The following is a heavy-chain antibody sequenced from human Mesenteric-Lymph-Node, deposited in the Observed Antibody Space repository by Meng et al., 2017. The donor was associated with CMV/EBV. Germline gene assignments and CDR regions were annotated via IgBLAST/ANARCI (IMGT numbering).Heavy chain of an antibody. J-gene: IGHJ6*02. CDR1: GFTFSSYS. D-gene: IGHD2-21*01. CDR3: ARDDPVIAMPSEFYYGMDV. V-gene: IGHV3-21*01. CDR2: ISSSSSYI. Sequence: GESLKISCAASGFTFSSYSMNWVRQAPGKGLEWVSSISSSSSYIYCADSVKGRFTISRDNAKNSLYLQMNSLRAEDTAVYYCARDDPVIAMPSEFYYGMDVWGQGTTVTVSS.